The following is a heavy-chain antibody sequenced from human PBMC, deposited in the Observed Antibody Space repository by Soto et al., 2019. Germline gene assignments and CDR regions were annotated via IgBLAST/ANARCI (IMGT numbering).Heavy chain of an antibody. Sequence: PGGSLRLSCAASGFTFSSYAMHWVRQAPGKGLEWVAVISYDGSNKYYADSVKGRFTISRDNSKNTLYLQMNSLRAEDTAVYYCARDIFDPSKDLNDYGGNYGMDVWGQGTTVTVSS. J-gene: IGHJ6*02. CDR3: ARDIFDPSKDLNDYGGNYGMDV. CDR1: GFTFSSYA. V-gene: IGHV3-30-3*01. D-gene: IGHD4-17*01. CDR2: ISYDGSNK.